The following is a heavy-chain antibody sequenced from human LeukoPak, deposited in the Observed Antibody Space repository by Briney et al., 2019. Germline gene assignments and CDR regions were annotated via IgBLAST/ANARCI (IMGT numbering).Heavy chain of an antibody. Sequence: GGSLRLSCAASGFTFSSHEMNWVRQAPGKGLEWVSYISNSGTTIYYAESVKGRFTISRDNAKNSLYLQMNSLRAEDTALYYRARGENLLSGPYQRAFDHWGQGVLVTVSS. J-gene: IGHJ4*02. D-gene: IGHD2-2*01. V-gene: IGHV3-48*03. CDR1: GFTFSSHE. CDR2: ISNSGTTI. CDR3: ARGENLLSGPYQRAFDH.